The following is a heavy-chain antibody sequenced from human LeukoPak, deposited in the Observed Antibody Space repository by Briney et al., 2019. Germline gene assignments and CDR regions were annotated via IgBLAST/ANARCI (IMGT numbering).Heavy chain of an antibody. V-gene: IGHV3-23*01. Sequence: GGSLRLSCEASGFTFSSYAMSWVRQAPGKGLQWVSAISGSGDSTYYADSVKGRFTISRDNAKNTLYLQMNSLRAEDTAVYYCARLAFSSAVTKDYWGQGTLVTVSS. CDR3: ARLAFSSAVTKDY. CDR1: GFTFSSYA. CDR2: ISGSGDST. D-gene: IGHD6-19*01. J-gene: IGHJ4*02.